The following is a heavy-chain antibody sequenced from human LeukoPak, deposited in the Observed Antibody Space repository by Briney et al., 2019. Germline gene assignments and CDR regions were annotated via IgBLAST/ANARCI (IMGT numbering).Heavy chain of an antibody. CDR1: GGSISSHY. J-gene: IGHJ4*02. D-gene: IGHD5-18*01. V-gene: IGHV4-59*11. CDR2: IYYSGNT. CDR3: ARWKGYSYGYLDY. Sequence: SETLSLTCTVSGGSISSHYWSWIRQPPGKGLEWIGYIYYSGNTDYNPSLKSRVTISVDTSKNQFSLKLPSVTAADTAVYYCARWKGYSYGYLDYWGQGTLVTVSS.